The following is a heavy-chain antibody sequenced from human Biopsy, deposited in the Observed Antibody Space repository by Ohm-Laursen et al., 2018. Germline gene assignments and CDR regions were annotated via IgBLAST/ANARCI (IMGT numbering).Heavy chain of an antibody. CDR3: ARGGIAVAGTNFDY. V-gene: IGHV3-66*01. D-gene: IGHD6-19*01. Sequence: SLRLSCAASGFTVSSNYMSWVRQAPGKGLEWVSVIYSGGSTYYADSAKGGFTISRDNSKNTLYLQMNSLRAEDTAVYYCARGGIAVAGTNFDYWGQGTLVTVSS. CDR2: IYSGGST. J-gene: IGHJ4*02. CDR1: GFTVSSNY.